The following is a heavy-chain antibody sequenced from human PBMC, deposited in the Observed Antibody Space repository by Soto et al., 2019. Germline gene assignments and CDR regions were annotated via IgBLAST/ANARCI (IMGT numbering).Heavy chain of an antibody. V-gene: IGHV3-11*01. CDR3: ARDTYGDYVYGYYGMDV. J-gene: IGHJ6*02. D-gene: IGHD4-17*01. CDR1: GFTFSDYY. CDR2: ISSGGTTI. Sequence: VGSLRLSCAASGFTFSDYYMSWIRQAPGKGLEWVSYISSGGTTIYYADSVKGRFTISRDNAKNSLFLQMNSLRAEDTAVYYCARDTYGDYVYGYYGMDVWGQGTTVTVSS.